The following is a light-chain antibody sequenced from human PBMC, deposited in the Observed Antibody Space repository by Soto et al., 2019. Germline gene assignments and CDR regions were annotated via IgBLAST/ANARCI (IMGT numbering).Light chain of an antibody. CDR3: QQYDDSET. J-gene: IGKJ1*01. Sequence: IVLTQSPHTLSLSPGERATLSCRASQSVSSDYLAWYQQKPGQAPRLLIYGASNRATGVPDRFSGSGSGTDFTLTISRLEPEDFAVYYCQQYDDSETFGQGTKVEIK. CDR2: GAS. V-gene: IGKV3-20*01. CDR1: QSVSSDY.